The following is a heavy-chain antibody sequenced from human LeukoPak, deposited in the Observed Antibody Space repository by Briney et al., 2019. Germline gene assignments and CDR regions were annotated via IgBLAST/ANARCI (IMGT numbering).Heavy chain of an antibody. CDR3: AKDGGATVIYCSTSTCSMDV. D-gene: IGHD2-2*01. V-gene: IGHV3-23*01. J-gene: IGHJ6*04. CDR2: ISGSGDST. CDR1: GFTFCNFT. Sequence: GGSLRLSCAASGFTFCNFTMSWVRPAPGKGLEWVSAISGSGDSTYYTASVKGRFTISRYKSKNTLFLQMSSLRADDTAVYYCAKDGGATVIYCSTSTCSMDVWGKGTTVTVSS.